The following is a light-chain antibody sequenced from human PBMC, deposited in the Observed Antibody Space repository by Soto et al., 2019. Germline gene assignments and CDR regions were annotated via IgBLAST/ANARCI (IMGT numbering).Light chain of an antibody. CDR1: QSIDYY. J-gene: IGKJ5*01. Sequence: DIQMTQSPSSLSASVGDRVTITCRASQSIDYYLNWYQVKPGKGPKLLIFAASSFQPGVPSRFSGSGSATAFTLTITTLHPADFATYYCQHSYNTPVTFGQWTPLAIK. CDR2: AAS. CDR3: QHSYNTPVT. V-gene: IGKV1-39*01.